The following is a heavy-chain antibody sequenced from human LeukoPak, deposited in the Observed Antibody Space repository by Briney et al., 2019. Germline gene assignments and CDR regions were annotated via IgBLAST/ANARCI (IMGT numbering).Heavy chain of an antibody. CDR2: IYYSGST. Sequence: SQTLSLTCTVSGGSISSGGYYWSWIRQHPGKGLEWIGYIYYSGSTYYNPSLKSRVTISVDTSKNQFSLKLSSVTAAGTAVYYCARSSGSSSSKRDFDYWGQGTLVTVSS. V-gene: IGHV4-31*03. J-gene: IGHJ4*02. CDR1: GGSISSGGYY. D-gene: IGHD6-6*01. CDR3: ARSSGSSSSKRDFDY.